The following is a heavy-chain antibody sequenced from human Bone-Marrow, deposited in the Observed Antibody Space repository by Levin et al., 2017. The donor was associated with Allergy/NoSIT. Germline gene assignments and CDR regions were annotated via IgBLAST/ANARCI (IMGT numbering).Heavy chain of an antibody. D-gene: IGHD2-8*01. CDR2: INRDGGDG. CDR3: ARNGAWSFEF. Sequence: GSLRLSCASSGFTFSGYWMAWVHQAPGKGLEWVANINRDGGDGYYVDSVKGRFTISRDNARNSLDLQMNSLRVEDTAVYYCARNGAWSFEFWGQGTLVTVSS. V-gene: IGHV3-7*02. CDR1: GFTFSGYW. J-gene: IGHJ4*02.